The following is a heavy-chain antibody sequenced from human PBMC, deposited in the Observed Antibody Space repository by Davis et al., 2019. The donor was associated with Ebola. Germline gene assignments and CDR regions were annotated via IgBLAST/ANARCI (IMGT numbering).Heavy chain of an antibody. CDR3: ARSWWIAAAGTAWFDP. J-gene: IGHJ5*02. D-gene: IGHD6-13*01. CDR2: IYSGGST. V-gene: IGHV3-53*04. Sequence: PGGSLRLSCAASGFTVSSNYMSWVRQAPGKGLEWVSVIYSGGSTYYADSVKGRFTISRHNSKNTLYLQMNSLRAEDTAVYYCARSWWIAAAGTAWFDPWGQGTLVTVSS. CDR1: GFTVSSNY.